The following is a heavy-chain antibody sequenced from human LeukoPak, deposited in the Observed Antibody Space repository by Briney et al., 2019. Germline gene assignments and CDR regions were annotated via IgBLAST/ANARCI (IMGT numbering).Heavy chain of an antibody. J-gene: IGHJ6*03. Sequence: GGSLRLSCAASGFTFSSYSMNWVRQAPGKGMEWVSAISGSGANTYYADSVKGRFAISRDNSKNTLHLQMNSLRAEDTAVYYCSKEGSGSYYYMDVWGKGTTVTVSS. V-gene: IGHV3-23*01. CDR2: ISGSGANT. D-gene: IGHD1-26*01. CDR1: GFTFSSYS. CDR3: SKEGSGSYYYMDV.